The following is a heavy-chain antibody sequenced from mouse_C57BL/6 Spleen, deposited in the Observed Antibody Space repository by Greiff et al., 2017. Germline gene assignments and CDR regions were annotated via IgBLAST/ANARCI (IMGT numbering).Heavy chain of an antibody. CDR1: GYTFTSYW. J-gene: IGHJ1*03. D-gene: IGHD1-1*01. V-gene: IGHV1-50*01. CDR2: IDPSDSYT. Sequence: VQLQQPGAELVKPGASVKLSCKASGYTFTSYWMQWVKQRPGQGLEWIGAIDPSDSYTNYNQKFKGKATLTVDTSSSTAYMQLSSLTSEDSAVYYCARAGFDYGSSHWYFDVWGTGTTVTVSS. CDR3: ARAGFDYGSSHWYFDV.